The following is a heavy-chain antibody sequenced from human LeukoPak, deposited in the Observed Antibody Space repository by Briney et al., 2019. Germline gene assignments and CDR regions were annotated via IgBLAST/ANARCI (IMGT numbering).Heavy chain of an antibody. J-gene: IGHJ3*02. V-gene: IGHV4-59*01. D-gene: IGHD1-26*01. CDR1: GGYISSYS. Sequence: PSETLSLTCTVSGGYISSYSWSWIRQSPGKGLEWIGYIYYSGSTNYNPSLKSRVTISVDTSKNQFSLKLSSVTAVDTAVYYCARGPVGGATYYDGDAFDIWGQGTMVTVSS. CDR3: ARGPVGGATYYDGDAFDI. CDR2: IYYSGST.